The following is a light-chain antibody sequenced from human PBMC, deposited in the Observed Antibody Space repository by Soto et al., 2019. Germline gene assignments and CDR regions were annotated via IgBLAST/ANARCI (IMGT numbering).Light chain of an antibody. V-gene: IGKV1-9*01. CDR1: QDISSF. CDR2: AAS. CDR3: QQLNSYPGT. J-gene: IGKJ1*01. Sequence: DIQLTRSPSFLSASVGDRVTITCRASQDISSFLAWYQQRPGKAPKLLISAASTLQSGVPSRFSGSGSGTEFTLTISSLQPEDFATYYCQQLNSYPGTFGQGTKVEIK.